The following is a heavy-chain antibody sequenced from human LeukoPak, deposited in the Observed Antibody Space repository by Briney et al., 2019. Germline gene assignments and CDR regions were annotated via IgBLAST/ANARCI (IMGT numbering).Heavy chain of an antibody. V-gene: IGHV3-23*01. D-gene: IGHD6-19*01. J-gene: IGHJ4*02. CDR3: AKESGYSRGWDNFDF. CDR2: ISASGSFI. CDR1: GFTFSNYD. Sequence: GGSLRLSCAAIGFTFSNYDMNWVRQAPGKGLEWVSAISASGSFIYYADSVKGRFTISRDNSKNTLYLQMNSLRTGDTAVYYCAKESGYSRGWDNFDFWGQGTLVTVSS.